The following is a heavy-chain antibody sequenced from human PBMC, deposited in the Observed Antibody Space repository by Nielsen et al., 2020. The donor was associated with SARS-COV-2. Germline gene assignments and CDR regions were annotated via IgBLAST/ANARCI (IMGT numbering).Heavy chain of an antibody. V-gene: IGHV3-11*06. CDR1: GFTFSDYY. CDR2: ISSSSSYT. D-gene: IGHD4-17*01. J-gene: IGHJ4*02. Sequence: GGSLRLSCAASGFTFSDYYMSWIRQAPGKGLEWVSYISSSSSYTNYADSVKGRFTISRDNSKNTLYLQMNSLRAEDTAVYYCAGPTVRGDYWGQGTLVTVSS. CDR3: AGPTVRGDY.